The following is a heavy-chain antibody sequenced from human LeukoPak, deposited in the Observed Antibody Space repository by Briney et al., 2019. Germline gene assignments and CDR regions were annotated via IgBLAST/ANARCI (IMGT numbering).Heavy chain of an antibody. CDR1: GGSISSSSYY. V-gene: IGHV4-39*01. J-gene: IGHJ3*02. CDR3: ARHLTATRPGAFGI. Sequence: SETLSLTCTVSGGSISSSSYYWGWIRQPPGTGLEWIGSVYYTGSTNYNPSLKSRVTILVDTSKNQFSLKLTSVTAADTAVYYCARHLTATRPGAFGIWGQGTMVTVSS. D-gene: IGHD1-1*01. CDR2: VYYTGST.